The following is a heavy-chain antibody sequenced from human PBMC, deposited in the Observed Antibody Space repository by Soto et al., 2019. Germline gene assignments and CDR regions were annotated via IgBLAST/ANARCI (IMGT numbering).Heavy chain of an antibody. CDR2: INAGNGNT. CDR1: GYTFTSYA. D-gene: IGHD3-10*01. V-gene: IGHV1-3*01. CDR3: ARDGSGGAITAY. J-gene: IGHJ4*02. Sequence: ASVKVSCKASGYTFTSYAMHWVRQAPGQRLEWMGWINAGNGNTKYSQKFQGRVTMTTDTSTSTAYMELRSLRSDDTAVYYCARDGSGGAITAYWGQGTLVTVSS.